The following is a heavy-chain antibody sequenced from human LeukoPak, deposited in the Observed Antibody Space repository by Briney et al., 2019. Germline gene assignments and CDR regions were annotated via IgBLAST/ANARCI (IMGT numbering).Heavy chain of an antibody. J-gene: IGHJ6*02. D-gene: IGHD3-10*01. Sequence: ASVKVSCKVSGTTLSELSIHWVRQTPGEGLEWMGGFDPEDGETIYAEKFQARVTMTEDTSTDTAYMQLTNLRSEDTAVYFCATEAELAWAPYYYGLDVWGQGTTVTVSS. CDR1: GTTLSELS. CDR3: ATEAELAWAPYYYGLDV. V-gene: IGHV1-24*01. CDR2: FDPEDGET.